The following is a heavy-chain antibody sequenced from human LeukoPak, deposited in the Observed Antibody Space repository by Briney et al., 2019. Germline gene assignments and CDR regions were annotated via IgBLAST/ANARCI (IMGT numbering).Heavy chain of an antibody. CDR1: GFTFISYW. CDR2: IYSDDSTT. V-gene: IGHV3-74*01. CDR3: ASSSRAFDI. J-gene: IGHJ3*02. Sequence: PGGSLRLSCAASGFTFISYWMHWVRQAPGKGLVWVSRIYSDDSTTTYADSVKGRFTISRDNAKNTLYLQMNSLRADDTAVYYCASSSRAFDIWGQGTVVTVSS.